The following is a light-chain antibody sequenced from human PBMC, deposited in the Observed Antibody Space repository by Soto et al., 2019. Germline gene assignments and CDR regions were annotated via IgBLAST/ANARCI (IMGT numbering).Light chain of an antibody. J-gene: IGKJ1*01. Sequence: EIVLTQSPATLSLSPGERATLSCRASQSVSNYLAWYQHKPSQAPRLLIYDASSRATGIPARFSGSGSGTDFTLTISSLEPEDFAVYFCQLRSNWPPTWTFGQGTKVEIK. CDR3: QLRSNWPPTWT. CDR1: QSVSNY. V-gene: IGKV3-11*01. CDR2: DAS.